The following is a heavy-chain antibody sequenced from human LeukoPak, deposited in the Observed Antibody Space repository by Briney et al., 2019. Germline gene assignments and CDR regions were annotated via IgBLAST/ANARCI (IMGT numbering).Heavy chain of an antibody. J-gene: IGHJ6*02. Sequence: GSLRLSCAASGFIFSSYAMSWIRQPTGKGLEWIGEINHSGSTNYNPSLKSRVTISVDTSKNQFSLKLSSVTAADTAVYYCARGRGYSYSDGMDVWGQGTTVTVSS. CDR1: GFIFSSYA. CDR3: ARGRGYSYSDGMDV. CDR2: INHSGST. V-gene: IGHV4-34*01. D-gene: IGHD5-18*01.